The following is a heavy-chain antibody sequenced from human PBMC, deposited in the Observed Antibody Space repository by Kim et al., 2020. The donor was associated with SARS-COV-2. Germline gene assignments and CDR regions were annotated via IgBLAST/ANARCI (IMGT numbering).Heavy chain of an antibody. CDR1: GFTFSTYA. J-gene: IGHJ4*02. CDR3: AKERGYCISTTCYVSADY. CDR2: ISGSGENT. Sequence: GGSLRLSCAASGFTFSTYAMSWVRQAPGKGLEWVSAISGSGENTQYADSVKGRFTISRDKSKDTLYLQMNSLRAEDAGVYYCAKERGYCISTTCYVSADYWRQETLVTVSS. D-gene: IGHD2-2*03. V-gene: IGHV3-23*01.